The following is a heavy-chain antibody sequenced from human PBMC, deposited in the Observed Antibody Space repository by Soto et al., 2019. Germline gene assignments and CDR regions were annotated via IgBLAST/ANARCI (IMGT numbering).Heavy chain of an antibody. V-gene: IGHV3-23*01. Sequence: GSLRLSCAASGLDFSSEVMCWVRQAPGKGLEWVSSISGSGRTIYHADSMRGRFAISRDNSKNSLYLQLNNLRVDDTAVYYCAKVGPSYYYGMDVWGQGTTVTVSS. D-gene: IGHD1-26*01. CDR2: ISGSGRTI. J-gene: IGHJ6*02. CDR3: AKVGPSYYYGMDV. CDR1: GLDFSSEV.